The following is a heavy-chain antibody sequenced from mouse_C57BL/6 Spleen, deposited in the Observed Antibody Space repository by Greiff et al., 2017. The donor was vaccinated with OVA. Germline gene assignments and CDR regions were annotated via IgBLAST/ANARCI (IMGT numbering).Heavy chain of an antibody. CDR1: GFTFSSYA. D-gene: IGHD4-1*01. J-gene: IGHJ4*01. CDR2: ISDGGSYT. Sequence: EVQVVESGGGLVKPGGSLKLSCAASGFTFSSYAMSWVRQTPEKRLEWVATISDGGSYTYYPDNVKGRFTISRDNAKNNLYLQMSHLKSEDTAMYYCAREGNWDYYYAMDYWGQGTSVTVSS. V-gene: IGHV5-4*01. CDR3: AREGNWDYYYAMDY.